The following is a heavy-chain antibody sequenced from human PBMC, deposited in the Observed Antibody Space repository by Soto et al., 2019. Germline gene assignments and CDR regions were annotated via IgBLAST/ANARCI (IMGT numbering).Heavy chain of an antibody. Sequence: EVQVLESGGGLVQPGGSLRLSCAASGFTFSRYGMNWVRQAPGKGLEWVSGVRSDGDTTYNADSVKGRFTVSRDNFGNTVDLQMNNLRVEDTAVYYCAKGKGVGATPDGANCWGQGTLVTVSP. CDR1: GFTFSRYG. CDR3: AKGKGVGATPDGANC. CDR2: VRSDGDTT. J-gene: IGHJ4*02. V-gene: IGHV3-23*01. D-gene: IGHD1-26*01.